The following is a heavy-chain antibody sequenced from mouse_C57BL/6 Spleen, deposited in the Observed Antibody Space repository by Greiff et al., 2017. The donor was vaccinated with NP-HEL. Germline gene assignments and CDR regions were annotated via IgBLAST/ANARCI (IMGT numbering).Heavy chain of an antibody. CDR2: INPSSGYT. CDR1: GYTFTSYT. Sequence: VQLVESGAELARPGASVKMSCKASGYTFTSYTMHWVKQRPGQGLEWIGYINPSSGYTKYNQKFKDKATLTADKSSSTAYMQLSSLTSEDSAVYYCARRYYGSTFYAMDYWGQGTSVTVSS. V-gene: IGHV1-4*01. D-gene: IGHD1-1*01. J-gene: IGHJ4*01. CDR3: ARRYYGSTFYAMDY.